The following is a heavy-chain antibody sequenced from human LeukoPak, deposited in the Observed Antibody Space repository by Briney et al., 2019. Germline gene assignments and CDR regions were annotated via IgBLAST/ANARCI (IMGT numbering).Heavy chain of an antibody. D-gene: IGHD3-10*01. J-gene: IGHJ3*02. CDR1: GGSISSGDYY. Sequence: SQTLSITCTVSGGSISSGDYYWSWIRQPPGKGLEWIGYIYYSGSTYYNPSLKSRVTISVDTSKNQFSLKLSSVTAADTAVYYCARARREMVRGVIIPDAFDIWGQGTMVTVSS. CDR3: ARARREMVRGVIIPDAFDI. CDR2: IYYSGST. V-gene: IGHV4-30-4*01.